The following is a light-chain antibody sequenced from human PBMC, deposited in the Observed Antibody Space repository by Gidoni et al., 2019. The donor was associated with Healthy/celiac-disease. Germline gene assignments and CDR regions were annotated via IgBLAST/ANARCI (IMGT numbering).Light chain of an antibody. CDR2: GAS. Sequence: EIVMTQSPATLSVSPGERATLSCRASQSVSSNLAWYQQKPGQAPRLLIYGASTRATGIPARFSGSGSGTEFTLTISSLQSEDFAVYYCQQYNNWPPEPFGGGTKVEIK. J-gene: IGKJ4*01. CDR3: QQYNNWPPEP. CDR1: QSVSSN. V-gene: IGKV3D-15*01.